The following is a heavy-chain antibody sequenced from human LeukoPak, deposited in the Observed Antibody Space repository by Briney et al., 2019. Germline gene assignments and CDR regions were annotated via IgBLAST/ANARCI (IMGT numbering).Heavy chain of an antibody. Sequence: PGGSLRLSCAASGFTFSSYSMNWVRQAPGKGLEWVSSISSSSSYIYYAGSVKGRFTISRDNAKNSLYLQMNSLRAEDTAVYYCARDKSGYDFKGYYFDYWGQGTLVTVSS. D-gene: IGHD5-12*01. J-gene: IGHJ4*02. CDR2: ISSSSSYI. CDR1: GFTFSSYS. V-gene: IGHV3-21*01. CDR3: ARDKSGYDFKGYYFDY.